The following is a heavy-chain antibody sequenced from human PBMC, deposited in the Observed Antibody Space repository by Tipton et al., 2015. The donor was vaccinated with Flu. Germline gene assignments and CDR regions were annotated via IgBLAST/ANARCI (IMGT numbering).Heavy chain of an antibody. V-gene: IGHV3-74*01. J-gene: IGHJ6*02. CDR3: ARGGLNHALDV. CDR2: VGGDGSGT. D-gene: IGHD1-14*01. Sequence: GSLRLSCEASGFNFNAHWMFWVRQAPGKGLVWVSVVGGDGSGTNYADSVRGRFTISRDNAKNTLYLQANSLTGDDTAIYYCARGGLNHALDVWGQGTTVTVS. CDR1: GFNFNAHW.